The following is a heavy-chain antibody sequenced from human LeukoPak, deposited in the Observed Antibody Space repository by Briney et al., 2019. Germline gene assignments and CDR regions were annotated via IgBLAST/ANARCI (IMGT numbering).Heavy chain of an antibody. Sequence: GGSLRLSCAASGFTFSSYSMSWVRQAPGKGLEWVSGISGSGGSTDYADSVKGRFTISRDNSKNTLYLQMNSLRAEDTAVFYSAKDPGYRVVHCFDYWGQGTLVTVSP. V-gene: IGHV3-23*01. CDR3: AKDPGYRVVHCFDY. CDR1: GFTFSSYS. J-gene: IGHJ4*02. CDR2: ISGSGGST. D-gene: IGHD2-2*01.